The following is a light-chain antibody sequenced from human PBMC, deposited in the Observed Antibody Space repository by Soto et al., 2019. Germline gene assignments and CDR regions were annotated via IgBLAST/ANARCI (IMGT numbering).Light chain of an antibody. CDR3: SSYPTSRTVV. CDR1: SSDIGGYNY. CDR2: DVR. Sequence: QSALTQPASVSGSPGQSITISCTGTSSDIGGYNYVSGYQQHPGKAPKVMIYDVRHRPSGVSSRFSGSKSGNTASLTISGLLPEDEAESYLSSYPTSRTVVVGGGTKLTVL. V-gene: IGLV2-14*01. J-gene: IGLJ2*01.